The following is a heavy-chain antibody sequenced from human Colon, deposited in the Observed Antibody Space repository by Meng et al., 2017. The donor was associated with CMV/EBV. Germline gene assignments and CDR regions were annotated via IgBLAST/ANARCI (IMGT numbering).Heavy chain of an antibody. Sequence: FSGGSTSSGNYCWGWIRQPPGKGLEWIGTIFYSGGTYYNPSLKSRVTISLDTSKNQFSLKLSSVTAADTAVYYCARDLGTANWLDPWGQGTLVTVSS. V-gene: IGHV4-39*07. CDR2: IFYSGGT. CDR1: GGSTSSGNYC. D-gene: IGHD1-7*01. CDR3: ARDLGTANWLDP. J-gene: IGHJ5*02.